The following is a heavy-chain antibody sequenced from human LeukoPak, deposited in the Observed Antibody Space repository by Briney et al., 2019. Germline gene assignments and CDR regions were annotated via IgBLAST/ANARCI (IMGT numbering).Heavy chain of an antibody. J-gene: IGHJ5*02. D-gene: IGHD2-15*01. V-gene: IGHV1-18*01. CDR2: ISAYNGNT. Sequence: ASVKVSCKASGYTFTSYGISWVRQAPGQGLEWMGWISAYNGNTNYAQKLQGRVTMTTDTSTSTAYMELRSLRSDDTAVYYCARAGRVESWWGTTYPSYNWFDPWGQGTLVTVSS. CDR1: GYTFTSYG. CDR3: ARAGRVESWWGTTYPSYNWFDP.